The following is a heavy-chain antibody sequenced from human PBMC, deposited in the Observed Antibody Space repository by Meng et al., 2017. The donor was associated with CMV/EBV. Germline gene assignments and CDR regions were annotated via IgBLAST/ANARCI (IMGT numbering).Heavy chain of an antibody. CDR3: ARDLLYYDFWSGYYTGRDYYGMDV. Sequence: GESLKISCAASGFTFSSYEMNWVRQAPGKGLEWVSYISSSGSIIYYADSVKGRFTISRDNAKNSLYLQMNSLRAEDTAVYYCARDLLYYDFWSGYYTGRDYYGMDVWGQGTTVTVSS. V-gene: IGHV3-48*03. D-gene: IGHD3-3*01. CDR1: GFTFSSYE. J-gene: IGHJ6*02. CDR2: ISSSGSII.